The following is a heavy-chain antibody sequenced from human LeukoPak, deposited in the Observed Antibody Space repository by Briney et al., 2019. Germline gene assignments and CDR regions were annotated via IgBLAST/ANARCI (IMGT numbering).Heavy chain of an antibody. CDR2: IRGSGDST. J-gene: IGHJ1*01. Sequence: GGSLRLSCAASGFTFSSHPMSWVRLAPGKGLEWVSSIRGSGDSTYYADSVKGRFTISRDNSKNTLYLQMNSLRAEDTAVYYCAKVSIVGAPAEYFQHWGQGTLVTVSS. V-gene: IGHV3-23*01. CDR3: AKVSIVGAPAEYFQH. D-gene: IGHD1-26*01. CDR1: GFTFSSHP.